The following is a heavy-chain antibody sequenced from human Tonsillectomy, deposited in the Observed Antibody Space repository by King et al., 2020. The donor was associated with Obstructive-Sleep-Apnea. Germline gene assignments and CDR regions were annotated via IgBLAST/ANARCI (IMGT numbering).Heavy chain of an antibody. Sequence: QLQESGPGLVKPSETLSLTCTVSGGSISSRSYYWGWIRQPPGKGLEWIESMYYTGSTYANPSLKSRVTISVDTSKNQFSLKLSSVTAADTAVYYCASVRYSYGYLSAFDIWGQGTMVAVSS. CDR3: ASVRYSYGYLSAFDI. CDR1: GGSISSRSYY. J-gene: IGHJ3*02. CDR2: MYYTGST. D-gene: IGHD5-18*01. V-gene: IGHV4-39*07.